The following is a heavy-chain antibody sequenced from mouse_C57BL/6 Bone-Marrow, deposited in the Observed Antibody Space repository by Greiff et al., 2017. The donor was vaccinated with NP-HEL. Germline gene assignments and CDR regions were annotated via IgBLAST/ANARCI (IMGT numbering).Heavy chain of an antibody. J-gene: IGHJ2*01. V-gene: IGHV1-69*01. CDR2: IDPSDSYT. Sequence: VQLQQPGAELVMPGASVKLSCKASGYTFTSYWMHWVKQRPGQGLEWIGEIDPSDSYTNYNQKFKGKSTLTVDKSSSTAYMQLTSLTSEDSAVYYCARSTPPDYWGQGTTLTVSS. CDR1: GYTFTSYW. CDR3: ARSTPPDY.